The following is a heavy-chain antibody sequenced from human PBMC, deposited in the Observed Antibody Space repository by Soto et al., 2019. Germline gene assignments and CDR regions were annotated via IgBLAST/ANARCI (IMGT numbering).Heavy chain of an antibody. D-gene: IGHD3-22*01. Sequence: EVQLVESGGGLVQPGGSLRLSCAASGFTFSSYSMNWVRQAPGKGLEWVSYISSSSSTIYYADSVKGRFTISRDNAKNSLDLQMNSLRDEDTAVYYCARANLYDYESSGQPFQHWGQGTLVTVSS. CDR2: ISSSSSTI. V-gene: IGHV3-48*02. J-gene: IGHJ1*01. CDR3: ARANLYDYESSGQPFQH. CDR1: GFTFSSYS.